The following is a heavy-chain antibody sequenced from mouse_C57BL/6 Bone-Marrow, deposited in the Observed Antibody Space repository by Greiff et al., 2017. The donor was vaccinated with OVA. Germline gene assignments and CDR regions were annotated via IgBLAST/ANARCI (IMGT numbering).Heavy chain of an antibody. D-gene: IGHD2-4*01. CDR1: GYTFTDYY. Sequence: VQLQQSGPELVKPGASVKISCKASGYTFTDYYMNWVKQSHGKSLEWIGDINPNNGGTSYNQKFKGKATLTVDKSSSTAYMELRSLTSEDSAVYYCARGYDYDVVAYWGQGTLVTVSA. V-gene: IGHV1-26*01. CDR2: INPNNGGT. J-gene: IGHJ3*01. CDR3: ARGYDYDVVAY.